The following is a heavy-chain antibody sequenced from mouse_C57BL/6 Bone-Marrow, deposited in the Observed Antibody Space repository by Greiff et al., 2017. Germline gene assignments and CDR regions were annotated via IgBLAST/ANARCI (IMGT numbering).Heavy chain of an antibody. CDR1: GFTFSDYG. CDR3: ARTSYYSNYVHYAMDY. J-gene: IGHJ4*01. Sequence: EVHLVASGGGLVKPGGSLKLSCAASGFTFSDYGMHWVRQAPEKGLEWVAYISSGSSTIYYADTVKGRFTISRDNAKKTLFRQMTRLSSEDTAMYYCARTSYYSNYVHYAMDYWGQGASVTVSS. D-gene: IGHD2-5*01. V-gene: IGHV5-17*01. CDR2: ISSGSSTI.